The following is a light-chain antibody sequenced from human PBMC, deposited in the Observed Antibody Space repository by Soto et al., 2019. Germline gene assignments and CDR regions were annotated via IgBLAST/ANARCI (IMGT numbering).Light chain of an antibody. CDR2: EVS. Sequence: QSALTQPASVSGSARQSITISCTGTSSDVGSYNLVSWYQQHPGKAPKLMIYEVSKRPSGVSNRFSGSKSGNTASLTISGLQAEDEADYYCCSYAGSSTFRVVFGGGTKLTVL. V-gene: IGLV2-23*02. J-gene: IGLJ2*01. CDR3: CSYAGSSTFRVV. CDR1: SSDVGSYNL.